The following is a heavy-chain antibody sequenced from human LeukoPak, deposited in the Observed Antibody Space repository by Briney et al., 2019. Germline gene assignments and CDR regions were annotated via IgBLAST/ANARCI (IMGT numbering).Heavy chain of an antibody. CDR1: GYTFTSYG. J-gene: IGHJ5*02. CDR3: ARDRVRGALYCTNGVCQLRFDP. CDR2: ISAYNGNT. V-gene: IGHV1-18*01. Sequence: GASGKLSCKASGYTFTSYGISWVRQAPGQGLEWMGWISAYNGNTTYAQKLQGRVTMTIATSTSTAYMELRSLRSDGTAVYYCARDRVRGALYCTNGVCQLRFDPWGEGTLVTVSS. D-gene: IGHD2-8*01.